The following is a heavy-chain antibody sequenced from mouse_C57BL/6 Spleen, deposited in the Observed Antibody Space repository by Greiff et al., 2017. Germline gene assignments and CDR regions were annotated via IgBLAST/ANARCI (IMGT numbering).Heavy chain of an antibody. D-gene: IGHD2-3*01. CDR1: GFSLTSYG. CDR3: ATDGYSLYWYFDV. J-gene: IGHJ1*03. CDR2: IWRGGST. Sequence: QVQLQQSGPGLVQPSQSLSITCTVSGFSLTSYGVHWVRQSPGKGLEWLGVIWRGGSTDYNAAFMSRLSITKDNSKSQVFFKMNSLQADDTAIYCCATDGYSLYWYFDVWGTGTTVTVSS. V-gene: IGHV2-5*01.